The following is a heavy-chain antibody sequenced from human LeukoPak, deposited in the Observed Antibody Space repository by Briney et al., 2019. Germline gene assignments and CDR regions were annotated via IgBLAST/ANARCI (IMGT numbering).Heavy chain of an antibody. CDR2: INHSGST. Sequence: KPSETLSLTCAVYGGSFSGYYWSWIRQPPGKGLEWIGEINHSGSTNYNPSLKSRVTISVDTSKNQFSLKLSSVTAADTAVYYCARLLGYWGQGTLVTVSS. J-gene: IGHJ4*02. CDR1: GGSFSGYY. V-gene: IGHV4-34*01. D-gene: IGHD3-3*02. CDR3: ARLLGY.